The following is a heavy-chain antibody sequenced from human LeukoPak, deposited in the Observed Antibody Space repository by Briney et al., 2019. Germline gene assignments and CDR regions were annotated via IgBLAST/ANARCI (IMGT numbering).Heavy chain of an antibody. V-gene: IGHV1-2*02. D-gene: IGHD6-6*01. Sequence: ASVKVSCKASGYSFTGNYMHWVRQAPGQGFEWMGWINPNTGGTNYAQKFQGRVTMTRDTSISTAYMELSRLRSDDTAVYYCARAVNEYSSSAGDYWGQGTLVTVSS. CDR2: INPNTGGT. CDR3: ARAVNEYSSSAGDY. CDR1: GYSFTGNY. J-gene: IGHJ4*02.